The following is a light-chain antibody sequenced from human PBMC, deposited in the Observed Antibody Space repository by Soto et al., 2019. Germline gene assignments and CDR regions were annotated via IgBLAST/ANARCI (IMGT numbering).Light chain of an antibody. V-gene: IGLV1-44*01. Sequence: QSVLTQPPSAYGTPGQRVTISCSGSSSNIGSNTVNWYQQLPGTAPKLLIYSNNQRPSGVPDRFSGSKSGTSASLAISGLQSEDEADYYCAAWDDSLNGYWVFGGGTKLTVL. CDR2: SNN. J-gene: IGLJ3*02. CDR3: AAWDDSLNGYWV. CDR1: SSNIGSNT.